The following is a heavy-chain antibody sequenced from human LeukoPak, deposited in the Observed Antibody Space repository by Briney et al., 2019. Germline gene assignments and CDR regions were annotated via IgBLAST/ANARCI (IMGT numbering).Heavy chain of an antibody. Sequence: PGGSLRLSCAASGFTFSSYAMSWVRQAPGKGLEWVSAISGSGGSTYYADSVKGRFTISRDNSKNTLYLQMNSLRAEDTAVYYCARDSLLQWPSYYYGMDVWGQGTTVTVSS. CDR2: ISGSGGST. J-gene: IGHJ6*02. D-gene: IGHD6-19*01. V-gene: IGHV3-23*01. CDR3: ARDSLLQWPSYYYGMDV. CDR1: GFTFSSYA.